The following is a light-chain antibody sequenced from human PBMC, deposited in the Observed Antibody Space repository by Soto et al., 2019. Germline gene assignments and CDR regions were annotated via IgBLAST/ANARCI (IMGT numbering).Light chain of an antibody. Sequence: EVMMTQSPATLSVSPGERATLSCRASQTLSTSHLAWYQQKPGQPPRLLIYGASTRATGIPARFSGSGSGTEFTLTISSLQSEDFAVYYCQQYNAWPLTFGGGTKVEI. CDR3: QQYNAWPLT. CDR2: GAS. V-gene: IGKV3-15*01. CDR1: QTLSTSH. J-gene: IGKJ4*01.